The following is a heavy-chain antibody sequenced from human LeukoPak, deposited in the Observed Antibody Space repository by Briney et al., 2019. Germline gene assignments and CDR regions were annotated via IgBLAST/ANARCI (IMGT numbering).Heavy chain of an antibody. CDR1: GFTFSDYY. CDR3: ARPVIPNAYQGTYYMDV. CDR2: ISSSGSTI. V-gene: IGHV3-11*04. J-gene: IGHJ6*03. D-gene: IGHD3-16*01. Sequence: GGSLRLSCAASGFTFSDYYMSWIRQAPGKGLEWVSYISSSGSTIYYADSVKGRFTISRDNSKSSLYLQMSSLRAEDTALYYCARPVIPNAYQGTYYMDVWGKGTTVTVSS.